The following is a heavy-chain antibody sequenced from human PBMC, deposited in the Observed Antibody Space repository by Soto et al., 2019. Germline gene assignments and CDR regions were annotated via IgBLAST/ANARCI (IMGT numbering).Heavy chain of an antibody. J-gene: IGHJ4*02. D-gene: IGHD6-13*01. Sequence: GGSLRLSCAASGFTFSSYAMSWVRQAPGKGLEWVSAISGSGGSTYYADSVKGRFTISRDNSKNTLYLQMNSLRAEDTAVYYCAKDLSGGIAAAPHPLYYFDYWGQGTLVTVSS. CDR1: GFTFSSYA. CDR2: ISGSGGST. V-gene: IGHV3-23*01. CDR3: AKDLSGGIAAAPHPLYYFDY.